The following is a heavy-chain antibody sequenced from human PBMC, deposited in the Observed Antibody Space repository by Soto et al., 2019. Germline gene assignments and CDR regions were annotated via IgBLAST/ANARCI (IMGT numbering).Heavy chain of an antibody. V-gene: IGHV3-23*01. Sequence: ETLSLTCSVSGDSISTSNYYWGWIRQPPGKGLEWVSGISGSGGSTYYADSVKGRFTISRDNSKNTLYLQMNSLRAEDTAVYYCAKARREYYDSSGYYYVPRGGEVDYWGQGTLVTVS. CDR2: ISGSGGST. D-gene: IGHD3-22*01. J-gene: IGHJ4*02. CDR1: GDSISTSNYY. CDR3: AKARREYYDSSGYYYVPRGGEVDY.